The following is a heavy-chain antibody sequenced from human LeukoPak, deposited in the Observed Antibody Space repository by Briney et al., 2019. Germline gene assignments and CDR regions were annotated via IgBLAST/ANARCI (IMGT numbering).Heavy chain of an antibody. J-gene: IGHJ4*02. V-gene: IGHV1-2*02. Sequence: ASVKVSCKASGYTFTGYYMHWVRQAPGQGLGWMGWINPNSGGTNYAQKFQGRVTMTRDTSISTAYMELSRLRSDDTAVYYCAREAAAGRYSDIWGQGTLVTVSS. CDR2: INPNSGGT. CDR3: AREAAAGRYSDI. CDR1: GYTFTGYY. D-gene: IGHD6-13*01.